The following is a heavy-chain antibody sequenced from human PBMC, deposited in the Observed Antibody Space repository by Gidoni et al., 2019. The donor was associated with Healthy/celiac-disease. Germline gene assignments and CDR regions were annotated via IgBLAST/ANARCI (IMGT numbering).Heavy chain of an antibody. J-gene: IGHJ3*02. CDR1: GGNFGSYA. Sequence: QVQLVQSGAEVKKPGSSVKVSCEASGGNFGSYAISWVRQAPGQGLEWMGGIIPIFGTANYAQKFQGRVTITADESTSTAYMELSSLRSEDTAVYYCARRTRLWLRTAFDIWGQGTMVTVSS. V-gene: IGHV1-69*01. CDR3: ARRTRLWLRTAFDI. D-gene: IGHD5-18*01. CDR2: IIPIFGTA.